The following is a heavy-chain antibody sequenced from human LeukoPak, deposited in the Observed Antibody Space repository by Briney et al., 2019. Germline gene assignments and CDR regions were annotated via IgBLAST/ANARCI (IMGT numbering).Heavy chain of an antibody. CDR2: INPRGGST. V-gene: IGHV1-46*01. Sequence: ASVNVSCKASGYTFIDYYMHWVRQPPGQGLEWMGIINPRGGSTTYAQNFQGRVTMTRDTSSSTLYMELSSLTYEDTAVYYCARKRTDGYISYYFDYWGQRTVDPVSS. J-gene: IGHJ4*02. CDR3: ARKRTDGYISYYFDY. D-gene: IGHD5-24*01. CDR1: GYTFIDYY.